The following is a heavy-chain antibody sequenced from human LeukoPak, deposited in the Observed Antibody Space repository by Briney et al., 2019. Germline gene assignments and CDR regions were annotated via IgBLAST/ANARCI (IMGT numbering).Heavy chain of an antibody. D-gene: IGHD4-17*01. CDR1: GFTFSSYW. V-gene: IGHV3-7*01. CDR3: ASALYGDYEVY. CDR2: IKQDGSEK. Sequence: GGSLRLSCAASGFTFSSYWMSWVRQAPGKGLEWVANIKQDGSEKYYVDSVKGRFTISRDNAKNSLYLQMNSLRAEDTAVYYCASALYGDYEVYCGQGTLVTVSS. J-gene: IGHJ4*02.